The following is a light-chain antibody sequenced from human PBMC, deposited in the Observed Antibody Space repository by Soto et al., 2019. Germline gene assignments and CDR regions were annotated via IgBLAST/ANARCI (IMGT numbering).Light chain of an antibody. CDR1: YSNIGNNY. Sequence: QSVLTQPPSVSAAPGQRVTISCSGSYSNIGNNYVSWYQQFPGTAPKLLIYDNNKRPSGTPDRFSGSKSGTSATLGITGLQTGDEADYYCGTWDSSLSSWVFGGGTKLPS. CDR2: DNN. J-gene: IGLJ3*02. CDR3: GTWDSSLSSWV. V-gene: IGLV1-51*01.